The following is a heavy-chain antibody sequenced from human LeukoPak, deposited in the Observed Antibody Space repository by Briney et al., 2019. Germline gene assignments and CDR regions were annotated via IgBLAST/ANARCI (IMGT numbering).Heavy chain of an antibody. CDR2: IYYSGST. V-gene: IGHV4-59*12. CDR3: ARDAPQWRNVFDI. Sequence: PSETLSLTCTVSGGSISSYYWSWIRQPPGKGLEWIGYIYYSGSTNYNPSLKSRVTISVDTSKNQFSLKLSSVTAADTAVYYCARDAPQWRNVFDIWGQGTMVTVSS. J-gene: IGHJ3*02. D-gene: IGHD6-19*01. CDR1: GGSISSYY.